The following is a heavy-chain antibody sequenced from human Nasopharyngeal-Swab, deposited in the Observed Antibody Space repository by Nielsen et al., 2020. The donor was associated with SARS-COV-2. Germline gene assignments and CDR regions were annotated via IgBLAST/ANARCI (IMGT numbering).Heavy chain of an antibody. CDR3: ARSIAAAGTATHGMDV. J-gene: IGHJ6*02. CDR2: IYSGGST. Sequence: GESLKISCAASGFTFSDYYMSWVRQAPGKGLEWVSVIYSGGSTYYADSVKGRFTISRDNSKNTLYLQMNSLRAEDTAVYYCARSIAAAGTATHGMDVWGQGTTVTVSS. D-gene: IGHD6-13*01. CDR1: GFTFSDYY. V-gene: IGHV3-53*01.